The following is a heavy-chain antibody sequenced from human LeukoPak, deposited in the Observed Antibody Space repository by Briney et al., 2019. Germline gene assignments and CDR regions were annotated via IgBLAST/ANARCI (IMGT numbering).Heavy chain of an antibody. J-gene: IGHJ4*02. CDR2: IKQDGSEK. D-gene: IGHD4-23*01. Sequence: PGGSLRLSCAASGFTFSSYWMNWVRQAPGKGLEWVANIKQDGSEKYYVDSVKGRFTISRDNAKNSLHLQMNSLRAEDTAVYYCAKVPSDYGGNQGFDYWGQGTLVTVSS. V-gene: IGHV3-7*01. CDR1: GFTFSSYW. CDR3: AKVPSDYGGNQGFDY.